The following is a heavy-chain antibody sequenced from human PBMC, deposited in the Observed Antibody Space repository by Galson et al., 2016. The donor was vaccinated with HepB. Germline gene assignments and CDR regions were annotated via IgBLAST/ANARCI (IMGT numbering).Heavy chain of an antibody. D-gene: IGHD3-10*01. V-gene: IGHV1-46*01. J-gene: IGHJ6*02. CDR3: ARGPMAHYYGMDV. Sequence: SVKVSCKASGYPLTDYWMHWVRQAPGQGLEWLAIINPGSGNRFHAQKIQGRISMTTDTSTGTVTLELISLTLEDTAVYFCARGPMAHYYGMDVSGQGTTVTVSS. CDR1: GYPLTDYW. CDR2: INPGSGNR.